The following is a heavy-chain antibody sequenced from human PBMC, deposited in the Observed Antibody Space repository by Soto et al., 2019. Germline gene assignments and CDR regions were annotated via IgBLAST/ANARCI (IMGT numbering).Heavy chain of an antibody. Sequence: EVQLVESGGGLVQPGGSLRLSCAASGFTFSTYWMSWVRQAPGKGLEWVANIKQDGSDTQYVDSVKGRFTISRDNAKDSLYLQMKSLRDEDTAVDYCARRIVGDLWGRGTLVIVSS. CDR1: GFTFSTYW. J-gene: IGHJ2*01. CDR3: ARRIVGDL. CDR2: IKQDGSDT. V-gene: IGHV3-7*01. D-gene: IGHD1-26*01.